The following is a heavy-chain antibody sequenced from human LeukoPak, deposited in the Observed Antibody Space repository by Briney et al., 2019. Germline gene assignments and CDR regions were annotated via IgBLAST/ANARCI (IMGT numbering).Heavy chain of an antibody. CDR1: GYSFASYW. J-gene: IGHJ3*02. CDR2: IYPDDSDT. V-gene: IGHV5-51*01. D-gene: IGHD6-6*01. CDR3: ARRDSSSGTDAFDI. Sequence: GESLKISCKGSGYSFASYWIGWVRQMPGKGLEWMGIIYPDDSDTRYSPSFQGQVTISADKSISTAYLQWSSLKASDTAMYYCARRDSSSGTDAFDIWGQGTMVTVSS.